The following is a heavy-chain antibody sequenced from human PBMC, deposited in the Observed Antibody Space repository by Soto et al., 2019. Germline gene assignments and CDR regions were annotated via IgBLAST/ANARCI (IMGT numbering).Heavy chain of an antibody. CDR3: VQGASTAHQPLDS. D-gene: IGHD1-26*01. Sequence: HVQLVESGGGVVQPGRSLRLSCAASGFIFRNFGMHWVRRAPGKGLEWVATISGDGNDKYYPDSMKGRFTISRDNFNNTLYLQLNSLRPEDTAVYHCVQGASTAHQPLDSWGQGVLVTVSS. V-gene: IGHV3-30*03. CDR1: GFIFRNFG. J-gene: IGHJ4*02. CDR2: ISGDGNDK.